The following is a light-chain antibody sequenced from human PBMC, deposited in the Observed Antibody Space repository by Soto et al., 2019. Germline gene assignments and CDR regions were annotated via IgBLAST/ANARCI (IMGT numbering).Light chain of an antibody. J-gene: IGLJ2*01. V-gene: IGLV2-14*01. CDR1: SSDVGGYKY. Sequence: QSALTQPASVSGSPGQSITISCTGNSSDVGGYKYVSWYQQHTGKAPKLIIYDVSSRPSGVSNRCSGSKSGNTASLTISGLQAEDEADYYGNSYTSSNTRVFGGGTKLTVL. CDR2: DVS. CDR3: NSYTSSNTRV.